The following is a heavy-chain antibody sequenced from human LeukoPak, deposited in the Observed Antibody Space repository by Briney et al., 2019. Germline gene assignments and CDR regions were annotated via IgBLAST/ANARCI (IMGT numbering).Heavy chain of an antibody. CDR2: ISAYNGNA. Sequence: APVEPSCNASCHTFTSSAISWYTRSPGQRLEWRRWISAYNGNAKYAQKLTGRVTMPTDASTSTAYMEMRSLRSDETAMYYCARGDGIFGERGYYYLAVWGKGTTVTVSS. CDR1: CHTFTSSA. CDR3: ARGDGIFGERGYYYLAV. J-gene: IGHJ6*03. D-gene: IGHD3-3*01. V-gene: IGHV1-18*01.